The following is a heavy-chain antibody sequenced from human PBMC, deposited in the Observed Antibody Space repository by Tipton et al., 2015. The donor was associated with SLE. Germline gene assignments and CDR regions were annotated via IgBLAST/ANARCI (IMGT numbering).Heavy chain of an antibody. D-gene: IGHD1-26*01. CDR3: ARDGWELFHAFDI. CDR2: IYTSGST. V-gene: IGHV4-61*01. Sequence: TLSLTCTVSGGSISSGSYYWSWIRQPPGKGLEWIGYIYTSGSTNYNPSLKSRVTMSVDTSKNQFSLKLSSVTAADTAVYYCARDGWELFHAFDIWGQGTMVTVSS. CDR1: GGSISSGSYY. J-gene: IGHJ3*02.